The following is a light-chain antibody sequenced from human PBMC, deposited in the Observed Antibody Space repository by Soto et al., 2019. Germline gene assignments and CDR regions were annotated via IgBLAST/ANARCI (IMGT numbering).Light chain of an antibody. CDR2: DAS. V-gene: IGKV1-5*01. J-gene: IGKJ4*01. Sequence: EIPMTQSPSTLSASVGERVTITCRASQSISNRLAWYQQKPGKAPELLIYDASSYESGVPSRFSGSGSGTEFTLTISSLQPDDFATYHCQQYNSSPLTFGGGTKVEIK. CDR1: QSISNR. CDR3: QQYNSSPLT.